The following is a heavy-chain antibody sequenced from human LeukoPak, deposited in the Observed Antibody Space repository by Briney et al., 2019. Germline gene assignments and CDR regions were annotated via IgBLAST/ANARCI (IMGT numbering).Heavy chain of an antibody. V-gene: IGHV3-53*01. CDR3: ARGRFSGPDAY. CDR2: IYSAGAT. Sequence: GGSLRLSCAVSEFSLSSNYMNWVRQAPGKGLEGVSVIYSAGATYYPASVRCPFTISRHNSKNILSLQITSLGAQHTAVYYCARGRFSGPDAYWGQGTLVTVSS. CDR1: EFSLSSNY. J-gene: IGHJ4*02. D-gene: IGHD6-19*01.